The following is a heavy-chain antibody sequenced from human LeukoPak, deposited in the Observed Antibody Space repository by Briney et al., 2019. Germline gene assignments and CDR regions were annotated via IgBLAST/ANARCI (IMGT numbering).Heavy chain of an antibody. D-gene: IGHD3-22*01. CDR1: GFTFSRYS. CDR2: ISSSSSFR. V-gene: IGHV3-21*01. J-gene: IGHJ4*02. CDR3: ARESSGYFY. Sequence: PGGSLRLPCAASGFTFSRYSMNWVRQAPGKGVEGVSSISSSSSFRYYADSVKGRFTISRDKAKNSLYLQMNSLRAEDTAVYYCARESSGYFYWGQGTLVTVSS.